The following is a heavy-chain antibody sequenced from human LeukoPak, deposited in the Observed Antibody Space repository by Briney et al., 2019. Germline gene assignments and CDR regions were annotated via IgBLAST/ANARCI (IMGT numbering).Heavy chain of an antibody. CDR1: GGAMSPYH. CDR3: ARAVSGRFDY. CDR2: IYYSGST. D-gene: IGHD6-19*01. Sequence: SETLSLTCTVSGGAMSPYHWGWIRQPPGKGLERTGYIYYSGSTNYNPSLNSRVTISVDTSKNQFSLRLSSVTAADTAIYYCARAVSGRFDYWGQGTLVTVSS. V-gene: IGHV4-59*08. J-gene: IGHJ4*02.